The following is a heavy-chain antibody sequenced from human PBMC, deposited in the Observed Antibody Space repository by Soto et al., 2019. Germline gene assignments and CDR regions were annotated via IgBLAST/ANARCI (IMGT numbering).Heavy chain of an antibody. CDR1: GFTFSSYD. D-gene: IGHD4-17*01. CDR2: IGTAGDT. CDR3: ARVFIYGDYVSAMDV. V-gene: IGHV3-13*01. Sequence: GGSLRLSCAASGFTFSSYDMHWVRQPTGKGLEWVSAIGTAGDTYYLGSVKGRFTISRENAKNSLYLQMNSLRAEDTAVYYCARVFIYGDYVSAMDVWGQGTTVTVSS. J-gene: IGHJ6*02.